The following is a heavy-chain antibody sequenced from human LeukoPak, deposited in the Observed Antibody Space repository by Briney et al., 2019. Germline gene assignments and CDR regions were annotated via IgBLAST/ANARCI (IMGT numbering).Heavy chain of an antibody. CDR3: GRSNIVAATVGAFEI. CDR1: GLTFSSYA. D-gene: IGHD1-26*01. V-gene: IGHV3-30-3*01. Sequence: GGSLRLSCAASGLTFSSYAMHWGRQAPGKGLEWVAVISYDGSYKFYADSVKGRFTISRDNSKNTLYLQMNSLRAEDTAVFYCGRSNIVAATVGAFEIWGQGTMVTVSS. J-gene: IGHJ3*02. CDR2: ISYDGSYK.